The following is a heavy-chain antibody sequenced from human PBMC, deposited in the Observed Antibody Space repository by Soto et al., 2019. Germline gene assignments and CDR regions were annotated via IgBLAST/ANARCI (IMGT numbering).Heavy chain of an antibody. Sequence: GGSLRLSCAASGFTVSSNYMSWVRQAPGKGLEWVSVIYSGGSTYYADSVKGRFTISRDNSKNTLYLQMNSLRAEDTAVYYCAREDIVVVTATPGDYYYGMDVWGQGTTVTVSS. D-gene: IGHD2-21*02. CDR1: GFTVSSNY. J-gene: IGHJ6*02. CDR2: IYSGGST. CDR3: AREDIVVVTATPGDYYYGMDV. V-gene: IGHV3-53*01.